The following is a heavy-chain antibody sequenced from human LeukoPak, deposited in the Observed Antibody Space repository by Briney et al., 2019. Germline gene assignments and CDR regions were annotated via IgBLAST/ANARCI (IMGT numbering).Heavy chain of an antibody. CDR3: ARGDEVSSSWFFYFDY. V-gene: IGHV7-4-1*02. Sequence: ASVKVSCKASGYTFTSYAMNWVRQAPGQGLEWMGWINTNTGNPTYAQGFTGRFVFSLDTSVSTAYLQISSLKAEDTAVYYCARGDEVSSSWFFYFDYWGQGTLVTVSS. D-gene: IGHD6-13*01. CDR1: GYTFTSYA. J-gene: IGHJ4*02. CDR2: INTNTGNP.